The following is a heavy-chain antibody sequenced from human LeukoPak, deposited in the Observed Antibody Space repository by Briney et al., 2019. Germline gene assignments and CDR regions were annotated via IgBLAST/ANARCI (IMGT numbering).Heavy chain of an antibody. J-gene: IGHJ4*02. D-gene: IGHD6-13*01. Sequence: SETLSLTCTVSGYSISSGYYWGWIRQPPGKGLEWIGSIYHSGSTYYNPSLKTRVTISKDTSKNQFSLKVSSVTAADTAVYYCARGARSSSWYVPYYFDYWGQGTLVTVSS. V-gene: IGHV4-38-2*02. CDR2: IYHSGST. CDR3: ARGARSSSWYVPYYFDY. CDR1: GYSISSGYY.